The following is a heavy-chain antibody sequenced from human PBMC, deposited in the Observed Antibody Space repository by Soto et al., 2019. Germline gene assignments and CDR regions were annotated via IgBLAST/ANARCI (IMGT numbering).Heavy chain of an antibody. CDR1: GFTFSSYS. J-gene: IGHJ6*03. D-gene: IGHD3-3*01. CDR2: ISSSSSYI. Sequence: GGSLRLSCAASGFTFSSYSMNWVRQAPGKGLEWVSSISSSSSYIYYADSVKGRFTISRDNAKNSLYLRMNSLKAEDTGVYYCAKMYYDFWSGYYTDYYYYYMDVWGKGTTVTVSS. V-gene: IGHV3-21*01. CDR3: AKMYYDFWSGYYTDYYYYYMDV.